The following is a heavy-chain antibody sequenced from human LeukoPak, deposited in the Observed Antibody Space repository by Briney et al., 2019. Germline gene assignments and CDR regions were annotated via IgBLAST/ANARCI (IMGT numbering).Heavy chain of an antibody. CDR2: ISGSGGNT. CDR3: AKVTPRYYYDSSGYFPDDAFDI. J-gene: IGHJ3*02. Sequence: GGSLRLSCAASGFTFSSYAMSWVRQAPGKGLEWVSAISGSGGNTYYADSVKGRFTISRDNSKNTLYLQMNSLRAEDTAVYYCAKVTPRYYYDSSGYFPDDAFDIWGQGTMVTVSS. D-gene: IGHD3-22*01. CDR1: GFTFSSYA. V-gene: IGHV3-23*01.